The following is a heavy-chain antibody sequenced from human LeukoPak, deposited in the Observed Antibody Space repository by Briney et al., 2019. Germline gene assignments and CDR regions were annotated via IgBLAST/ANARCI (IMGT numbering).Heavy chain of an antibody. D-gene: IGHD5-18*01. V-gene: IGHV3-30*03. J-gene: IGHJ6*03. CDR1: GFTFSSYG. Sequence: GRSLRLSCAASGFTFSSYGMHWVRQAPGKGLERVAVISYDGSNKYYADSVKGRFTISRDNSKNTLYLQMNSLRAEDTAVYYCAGYSYGYGPNYYYMDVWGKGTTVTVSS. CDR2: ISYDGSNK. CDR3: AGYSYGYGPNYYYMDV.